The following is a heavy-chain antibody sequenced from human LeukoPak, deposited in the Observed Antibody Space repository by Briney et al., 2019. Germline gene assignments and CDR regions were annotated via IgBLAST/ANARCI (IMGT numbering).Heavy chain of an antibody. CDR1: GFTFSSYS. V-gene: IGHV3-21*01. D-gene: IGHD3-10*01. J-gene: IGHJ4*02. CDR3: ARDGLWFGELLDY. Sequence: GGSLRLSCAASGFTFSSYSMNWVRQAPGKGLEWVSSISSSSSYIYYADSVKGRFTISRDNAKNSLYLLMNSLRAEDTAVYYCARDGLWFGELLDYWGQGTLVTVSS. CDR2: ISSSSSYI.